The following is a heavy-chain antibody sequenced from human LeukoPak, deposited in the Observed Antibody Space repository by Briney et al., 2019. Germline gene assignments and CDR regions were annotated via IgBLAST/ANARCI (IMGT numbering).Heavy chain of an antibody. D-gene: IGHD6-13*01. V-gene: IGHV3-66*02. Sequence: PGGSLRLSCAASGFTVSSNYMSWVRQAPGKGLEGGSVIYSGGSTYYSDSVKGRFTISRDNSKNTLYLQMNSLRAEDTAVYYCARDRRIAAAGRYYYYMDVWGKGTTVTVSS. J-gene: IGHJ6*03. CDR1: GFTVSSNY. CDR2: IYSGGST. CDR3: ARDRRIAAAGRYYYYMDV.